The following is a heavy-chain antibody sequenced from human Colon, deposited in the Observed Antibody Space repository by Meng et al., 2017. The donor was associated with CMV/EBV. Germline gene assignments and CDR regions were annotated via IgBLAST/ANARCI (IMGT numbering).Heavy chain of an antibody. CDR1: GFTFSFYG. CDR3: GKQLAAAGLCIDY. V-gene: IGHV3-64*02. J-gene: IGHJ4*02. D-gene: IGHD6-13*01. CDR2: ISSNGDTT. Sequence: GESLKISCEASGFTFSFYGLHWVRQAAGKGPEFVSAISSNGDTTYYADSVKGRFTISRDNSRNMVYLQMNSLRAEDTAVYYCGKQLAAAGLCIDYWGQGTLVTVSS.